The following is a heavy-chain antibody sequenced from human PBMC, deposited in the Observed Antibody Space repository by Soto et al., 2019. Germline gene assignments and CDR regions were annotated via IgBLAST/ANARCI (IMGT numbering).Heavy chain of an antibody. CDR3: ARDRGGSYQYYYYGMDV. V-gene: IGHV1-69*06. D-gene: IGHD1-26*01. J-gene: IGHJ6*02. Sequence: SVKVSCKASGGTFSSYAISWVRQAPGQGLEWMGGIIPIFGTANYAQKFQGRVTITADKSTSTAYMELSSLRSEDTAVYYCARDRGGSYQYYYYGMDVWGQGTTVTVSS. CDR1: GGTFSSYA. CDR2: IIPIFGTA.